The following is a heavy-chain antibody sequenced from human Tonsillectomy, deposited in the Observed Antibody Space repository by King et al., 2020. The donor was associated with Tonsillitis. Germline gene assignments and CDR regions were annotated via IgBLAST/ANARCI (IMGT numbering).Heavy chain of an antibody. Sequence: VQLQESGPGLVKPSETLSLTCTVSGGSISNYYWSWVRQPPGKGLEWIGYIQYTGTTKYNPSLGSRVVISVDTSKNQFSLKLRSVTAADTAVYFCARDFGSGSYYSRPLHYWGQGSLVTVSA. CDR2: IQYTGTT. CDR1: GGSISNYY. CDR3: ARDFGSGSYYSRPLHY. J-gene: IGHJ4*02. V-gene: IGHV4-59*01. D-gene: IGHD3-10*01.